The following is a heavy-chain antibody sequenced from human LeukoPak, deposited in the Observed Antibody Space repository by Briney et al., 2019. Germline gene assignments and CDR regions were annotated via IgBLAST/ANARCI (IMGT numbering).Heavy chain of an antibody. CDR2: ISWNSGSI. Sequence: GRSLRLSCAGSGFIFNNYAMHWVRQPPGKGLGWVSGISWNSGSIDYADSVKGRFTISRDNAKNSLYLQMNSLRVEDTAFYYCAKDNRRHYTSGPNPDSLHWGQGALVTVSS. J-gene: IGHJ4*02. CDR1: GFIFNNYA. D-gene: IGHD6-19*01. CDR3: AKDNRRHYTSGPNPDSLH. V-gene: IGHV3-9*01.